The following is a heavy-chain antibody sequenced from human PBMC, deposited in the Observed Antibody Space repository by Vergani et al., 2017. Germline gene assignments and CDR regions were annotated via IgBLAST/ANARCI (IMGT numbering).Heavy chain of an antibody. CDR2: VYARDSIT. V-gene: IGHV5-51*01. J-gene: IGHJ4*02. Sequence: EVQLVQSGAEVKKPGESLKISCEGSGYTFTDYWVGWVRQKPGKGLEWMGVVYARDSITRYSLSFEGQVTISADKSISTAYLQWSSLKASDTAMYYCARRGGSLLGVDYWGQGTLVTVSS. CDR3: ARRGGSLLGVDY. CDR1: GYTFTDYW. D-gene: IGHD1-26*01.